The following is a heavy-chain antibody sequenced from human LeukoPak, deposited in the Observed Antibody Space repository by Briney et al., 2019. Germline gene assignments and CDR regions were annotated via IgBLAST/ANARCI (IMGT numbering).Heavy chain of an antibody. CDR2: IYYSGST. Sequence: SETLSLTCTVSGGSISSYYWSWIRQPSGKGLEWIGYIYYSGSTNYNPSLKSRVTISVDTSKNQFSLKLSSVTAADTAVYYCARGPVTTSGNCFDPWGQGTLVTVSS. D-gene: IGHD4-17*01. CDR3: ARGPVTTSGNCFDP. V-gene: IGHV4-59*08. CDR1: GGSISSYY. J-gene: IGHJ5*02.